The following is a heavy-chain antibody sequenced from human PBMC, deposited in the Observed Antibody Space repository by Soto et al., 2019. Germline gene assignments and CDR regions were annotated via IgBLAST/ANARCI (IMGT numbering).Heavy chain of an antibody. CDR2: INTYNGNT. CDR1: GYTFTNYG. D-gene: IGHD6-13*01. V-gene: IGHV1-18*01. Sequence: VQLVQSGVEVKKPGASVKVSCKASGYTFTNYGISWVRQAPGQGREWMGWINTYNGNTNYAQKVQGRVTMTTETSTSTAYMELRSLRSDDTAVYYCARDLLYSTRSTVRFDIWGQGTMLTVSS. J-gene: IGHJ3*02. CDR3: ARDLLYSTRSTVRFDI.